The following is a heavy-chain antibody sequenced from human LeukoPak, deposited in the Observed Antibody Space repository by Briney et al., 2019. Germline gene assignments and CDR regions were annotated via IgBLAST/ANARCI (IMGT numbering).Heavy chain of an antibody. V-gene: IGHV4-59*08. CDR2: IYYSGST. D-gene: IGHD2-2*01. Sequence: SETLSLTCTVSGGSISSYYWSWIRQTPGKGLEWSGYIYYSGSTNYNPSLKSRVNISVDTSKNQFSLKLSSVTAADTALYYCASLYCSSTSCYLFHWGQGTLVTVSS. CDR1: GGSISSYY. J-gene: IGHJ4*02. CDR3: ASLYCSSTSCYLFH.